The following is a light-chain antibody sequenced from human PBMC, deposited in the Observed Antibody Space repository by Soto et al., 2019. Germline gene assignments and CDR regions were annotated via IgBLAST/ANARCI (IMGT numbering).Light chain of an antibody. CDR2: GAS. CDR3: QQYAHSPRS. Sequence: LTQYTGTLSVSTGERATLSCRASQSVSSNLAWYHQKPGQAPRLLSYGASTRATGIPDRFSGSASETDFTLTISRLEPEDFAVYDVQQYAHSPRSFGQRTKADIK. J-gene: IGKJ1*01. V-gene: IGKV3-20*01. CDR1: QSVSSN.